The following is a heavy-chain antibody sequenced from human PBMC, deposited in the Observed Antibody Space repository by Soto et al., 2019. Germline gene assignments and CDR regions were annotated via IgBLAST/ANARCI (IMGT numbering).Heavy chain of an antibody. D-gene: IGHD6-6*01. CDR2: IYYSGST. Sequence: QVQLQESGPGLVKPSQTLSLTCTVSGGSISSGDYYWSWIRQPPGKGLEWIGYIYYSGSTYYNPSLKSRVTISVDTSKNQFSLKLSSVTAADTGVYYCARVVLPYSSSSGIDYWGQGTLVTVSS. CDR1: GGSISSGDYY. V-gene: IGHV4-30-4*01. J-gene: IGHJ4*02. CDR3: ARVVLPYSSSSGIDY.